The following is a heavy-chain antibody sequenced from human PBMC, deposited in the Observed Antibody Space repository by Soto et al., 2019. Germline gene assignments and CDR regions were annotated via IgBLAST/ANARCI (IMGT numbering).Heavy chain of an antibody. D-gene: IGHD1-26*01. CDR2: ISYDGSNK. CDR3: AKDGAYSGSYSADYGMDV. J-gene: IGHJ6*02. CDR1: GFTVSSNY. V-gene: IGHV3-30*18. Sequence: PGGSLRLSCAASGFTVSSNYMSWVRQAPGKGLEWVAVISYDGSNKYYADSVKGRFTISRDNSKNTLFLQMNSLRAEDTALYHCAKDGAYSGSYSADYGMDVWGQGTTVTVSS.